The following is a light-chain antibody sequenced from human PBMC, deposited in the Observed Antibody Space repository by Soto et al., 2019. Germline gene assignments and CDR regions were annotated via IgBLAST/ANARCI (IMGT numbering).Light chain of an antibody. Sequence: EIVSTQSPRTVSLSPGERDTLSCRASQSVSSSYLAWYQQKPGQAPRLLIYGASSRATGIPDRFSGSGSGTDFTLTISRLEPEDFAVYYCQQYGSSPLTFGGGTKVDI. CDR3: QQYGSSPLT. V-gene: IGKV3-20*01. CDR1: QSVSSSY. J-gene: IGKJ4*01. CDR2: GAS.